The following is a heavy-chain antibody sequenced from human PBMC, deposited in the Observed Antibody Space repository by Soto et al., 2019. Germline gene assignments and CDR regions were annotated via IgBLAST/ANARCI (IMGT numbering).Heavy chain of an antibody. CDR2: ISAYNGNT. D-gene: IGHD2-15*01. Sequence: ASVKVSYKASGYTFTSYGISWVRQAPGQGLEWMGWISAYNGNTNYAQKLQGRVTMTTDTSTSTAYMELRSLRSDDTAVYYCARDTLGEPRYCSGGSCLDYYYYYYMDVWGKGTTVTVSS. V-gene: IGHV1-18*01. J-gene: IGHJ6*03. CDR3: ARDTLGEPRYCSGGSCLDYYYYYYMDV. CDR1: GYTFTSYG.